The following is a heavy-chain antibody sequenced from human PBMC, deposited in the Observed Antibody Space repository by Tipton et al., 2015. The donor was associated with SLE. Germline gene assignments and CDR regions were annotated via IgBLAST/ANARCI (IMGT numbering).Heavy chain of an antibody. CDR3: GGSGRLGWFDP. CDR1: GGSISSGSHY. J-gene: IGHJ5*02. V-gene: IGHV4-61*02. D-gene: IGHD2-15*01. CDR2: IYTSGST. Sequence: TLSLTCTVSGGSISSGSHYWGWIRQPAGKGLEWIGRIYTSGSTNYNPSLKGRFTISRDNAKNSLYLHVNSLRAEDTAVYYCGGSGRLGWFDPWGQGTLVTVSS.